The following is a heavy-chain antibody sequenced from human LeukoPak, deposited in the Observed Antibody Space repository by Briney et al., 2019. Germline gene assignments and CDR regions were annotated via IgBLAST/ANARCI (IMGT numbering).Heavy chain of an antibody. V-gene: IGHV4-34*01. CDR3: ARSTMIYHYYYGMDV. D-gene: IGHD3-22*01. Sequence: SETLSLTCAVYGGSFSGYYWSWIRQPPGKGLEWIGEINHSGSTNYNPSLKSRVTISVDTSKNQFSLKLSSVTAADTAVYYCARSTMIYHYYYGMDVWGQGTTVTVSS. CDR2: INHSGST. CDR1: GGSFSGYY. J-gene: IGHJ6*02.